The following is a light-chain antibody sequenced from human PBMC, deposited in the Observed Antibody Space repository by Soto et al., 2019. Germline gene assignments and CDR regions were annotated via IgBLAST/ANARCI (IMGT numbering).Light chain of an antibody. V-gene: IGKV1-5*03. J-gene: IGKJ1*01. CDR3: QKYNSYSRT. CDR1: QSISTW. CDR2: KAS. Sequence: DIQMTQSPSTLSASVGDRVTITCRASQSISTWLAWYQQKPGKAPKLLIYKASSLESGVPSRFSGSGSGTEFTLTISSLHPDDFATYYCQKYNSYSRTFGQGTKVEI.